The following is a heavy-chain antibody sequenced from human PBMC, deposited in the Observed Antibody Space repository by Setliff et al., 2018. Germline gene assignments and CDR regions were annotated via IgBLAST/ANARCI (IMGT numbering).Heavy chain of an antibody. CDR1: GYTFTNYA. Sequence: GASVKVSCKASGYTFTNYAMHWVRQAPGQRLEWMGWSNVGNDNTKYSQKFQGRVTITRDTSASTVYMELSSLRSEDTAMYYCARGGEYCDGVSCFSYNWFDMWGQGTLVTVSS. CDR3: ARGGEYCDGVSCFSYNWFDM. D-gene: IGHD2-21*01. CDR2: SNVGNDNT. V-gene: IGHV1-3*01. J-gene: IGHJ5*02.